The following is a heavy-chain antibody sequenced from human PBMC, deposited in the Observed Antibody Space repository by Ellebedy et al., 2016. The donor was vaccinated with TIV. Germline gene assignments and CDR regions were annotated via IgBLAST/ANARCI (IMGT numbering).Heavy chain of an antibody. CDR1: GGSISTYY. J-gene: IGHJ3*02. V-gene: IGHV4-59*01. CDR3: ATSYDSSGYYDDDAFDI. CDR2: IYYSGST. Sequence: MPSETLSLTCTVSGGSISTYYWSWIRQPPGKGLEWIGYIYYSGSTQYNPSLKSRVTMSVDTSKKQFSLNLSPVTAADTAVYYCATSYDSSGYYDDDAFDIWGQGTMVTVSS. D-gene: IGHD3-22*01.